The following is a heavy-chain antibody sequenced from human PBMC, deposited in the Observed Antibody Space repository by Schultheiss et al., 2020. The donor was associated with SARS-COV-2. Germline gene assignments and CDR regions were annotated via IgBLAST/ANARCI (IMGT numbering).Heavy chain of an antibody. CDR1: GYSFTSYW. CDR3: ARLGSYNEYLLQY. J-gene: IGHJ4*02. Sequence: GGSLRLSCKGSGYSFTSYWIGWVRQMPGKGLEWMGIIYPGDSDTRYSPSFQGQVTISADKSISTAYLQWSSLKASDTAMYYCARLGSYNEYLLQYWGQGTLVTVSS. V-gene: IGHV5-51*01. D-gene: IGHD2/OR15-2a*01. CDR2: IYPGDSDT.